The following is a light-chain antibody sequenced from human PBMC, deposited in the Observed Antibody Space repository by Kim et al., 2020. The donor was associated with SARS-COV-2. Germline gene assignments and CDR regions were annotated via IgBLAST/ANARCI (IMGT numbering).Light chain of an antibody. J-gene: IGLJ2*01. V-gene: IGLV1-40*01. CDR2: GNT. CDR1: ISNIGAPHD. CDR3: QSFDSRLGVLV. Sequence: QTVTIACTGSISNIGAPHDVHWYQQRPGTAPKLLIYGNTNRPSGVPDRFSGSKSDTSAFLAITGLQAEDEADYYCQSFDSRLGVLVFGGGTQLTVL.